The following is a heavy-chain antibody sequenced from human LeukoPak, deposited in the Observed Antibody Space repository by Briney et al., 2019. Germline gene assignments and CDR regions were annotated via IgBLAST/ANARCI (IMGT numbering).Heavy chain of an antibody. CDR3: ARHLGPGWHAMDV. CDR2: VYYSGST. V-gene: IGHV4-59*08. Sequence: SETLSLTCTVSGGSLSSYFWSWVRQPPGKGLEWVGYVYYSGSTNYNPSLKRRVTISVETSKTQFSLRLSSVTAADTAVYYCARHLGPGWHAMDVWGQGTTVTVSS. J-gene: IGHJ6*02. CDR1: GGSLSSYF. D-gene: IGHD2-15*01.